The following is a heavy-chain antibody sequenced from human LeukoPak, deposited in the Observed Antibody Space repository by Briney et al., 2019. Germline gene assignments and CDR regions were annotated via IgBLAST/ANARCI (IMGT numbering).Heavy chain of an antibody. J-gene: IGHJ5*02. V-gene: IGHV3-74*01. Sequence: GGSLRLSCAASAFNLSSYRMHYVRQAPGKGLLWVSRINGDGSITSTADSVKGRFTISRDNAKTTLYLQLNSLRAEDTAIYFCAIRLAQHTNTWNDHWGQGTLVTVSS. CDR1: AFNLSSYR. D-gene: IGHD2-21*01. CDR2: INGDGSIT. CDR3: AIRLAQHTNTWNDH.